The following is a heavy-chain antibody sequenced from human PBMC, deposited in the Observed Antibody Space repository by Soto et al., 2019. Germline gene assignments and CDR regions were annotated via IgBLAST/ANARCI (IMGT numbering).Heavy chain of an antibody. CDR2: IYYSGST. V-gene: IGHV4-39*01. J-gene: IGHJ3*02. D-gene: IGHD3-22*01. CDR3: ARTYDGSGPNSGGYGFDI. CDR1: GGSISSSSYY. Sequence: SETLSLTCTVSGGSISSSSYYWGWIRQPPGKGLEWIGSIYYSGSTYYNPSLKSRVTISVATSKNQFSLKLSSVTAADTAVYYCARTYDGSGPNSGGYGFDIWGQGTMVT.